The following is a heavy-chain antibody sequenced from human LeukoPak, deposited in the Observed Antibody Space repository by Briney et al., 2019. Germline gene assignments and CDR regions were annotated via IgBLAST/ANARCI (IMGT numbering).Heavy chain of an antibody. CDR2: INPNSGGT. CDR1: GYTFTGYY. J-gene: IGHJ6*03. Sequence: ASVKVSCKASGYTFTGYYMHWVRQAPGQGLEWMGWINPNSGGTNYAQKFQGRVTMTRDTSISTAYMELSRLRSDDTAVYYCARDRNTMVRGVYYYYMDVWGKGTTVTVSS. D-gene: IGHD3-10*01. CDR3: ARDRNTMVRGVYYYYMDV. V-gene: IGHV1-2*02.